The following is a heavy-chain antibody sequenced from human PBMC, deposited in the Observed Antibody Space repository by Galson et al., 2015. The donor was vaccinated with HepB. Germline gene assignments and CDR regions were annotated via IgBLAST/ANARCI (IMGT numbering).Heavy chain of an antibody. CDR3: ARDTAYSSGWYVDRYNWFDP. CDR2: ISSSSSTI. D-gene: IGHD6-19*01. J-gene: IGHJ5*02. V-gene: IGHV3-48*01. CDR1: GFTFSSYS. Sequence: SLRLSCAASGFTFSSYSMNWVRQAPGKGLEWVSYISSSSSTIYYADSVKSRFTISRDNAKNSLYLQMNSLRAEDTAVYYCARDTAYSSGWYVDRYNWFDPWGQGTLVTVSS.